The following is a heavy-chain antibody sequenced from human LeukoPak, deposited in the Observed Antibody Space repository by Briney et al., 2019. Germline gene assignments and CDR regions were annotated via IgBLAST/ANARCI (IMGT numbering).Heavy chain of an antibody. CDR1: GFTFSSYV. CDR2: IYSGGSR. J-gene: IGHJ4*02. CDR3: ARVSTGD. Sequence: PGGSLRLSCAASGFTFSSYVIHWVRQAPGKGLEWVSVIYSGGSRYYAGSVKGRFTISRHNSNNTLYLQMNSLRADDTAVYYCARVSTGDWGQGTLVTVSS. D-gene: IGHD1-1*01. V-gene: IGHV3-53*04.